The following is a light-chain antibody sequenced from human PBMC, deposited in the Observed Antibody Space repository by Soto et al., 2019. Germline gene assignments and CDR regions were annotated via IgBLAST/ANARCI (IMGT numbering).Light chain of an antibody. CDR2: DAS. Sequence: ETVLTQSPGTLSLSPGERATLSCRASQSVSSSYLAWYQQKPGQAPRLLIYDASSRATGIPDRFSGSGSGTSVTLTISKLEPEDFGVYYCQQYVRSPPSRTFGQGTKVEIK. CDR1: QSVSSSY. J-gene: IGKJ1*01. V-gene: IGKV3-20*01. CDR3: QQYVRSPPSRT.